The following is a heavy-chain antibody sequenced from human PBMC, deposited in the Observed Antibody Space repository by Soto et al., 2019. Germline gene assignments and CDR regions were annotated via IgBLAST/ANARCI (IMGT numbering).Heavy chain of an antibody. J-gene: IGHJ6*02. D-gene: IGHD2-2*01. CDR1: VYTFTSYG. CDR3: AREPGYCSSTSCYPSNYYYGMDV. Sequence: ASVKVCCKASVYTFTSYGISWVRQAPGQGLEWMGWISAYNGNTNYAQKLQGRVTMTTDTSTSTAYMELRSLRSDDTAVYYCAREPGYCSSTSCYPSNYYYGMDVWGQGTTVTVSS. CDR2: ISAYNGNT. V-gene: IGHV1-18*01.